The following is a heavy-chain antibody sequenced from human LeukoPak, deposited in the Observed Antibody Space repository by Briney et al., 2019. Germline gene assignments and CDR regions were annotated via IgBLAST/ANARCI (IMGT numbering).Heavy chain of an antibody. D-gene: IGHD6-13*01. CDR1: GGSISSGSYY. V-gene: IGHV4-61*02. CDR2: IYTSGST. CDR3: ARERSYSSSRVDY. Sequence: SQTLSLTCTVSGGSISSGSYYWSWIRQPAGKGLEWIGRIYTSGSTNYNPSLKSRVTISVDTSKNQSSLKLSSVTAADTAVYYCARERSYSSSRVDYWGQGTLVTVSS. J-gene: IGHJ4*02.